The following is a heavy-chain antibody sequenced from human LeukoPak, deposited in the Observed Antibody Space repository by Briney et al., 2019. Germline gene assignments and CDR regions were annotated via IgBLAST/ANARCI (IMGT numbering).Heavy chain of an antibody. V-gene: IGHV3-48*04. J-gene: IGHJ6*02. D-gene: IGHD4-17*01. CDR1: GFTFSSYA. Sequence: QPGRSLRLSCAASGFTFSSYAMHWVRQAPGKGLEWVSYISSSGSTIYYADSVKGRFTISRDNARNSLYLQMNSLRAEDTAVYYCAREYAFGDYAPYYGMDVWGQGTTVTVSS. CDR2: ISSSGSTI. CDR3: AREYAFGDYAPYYGMDV.